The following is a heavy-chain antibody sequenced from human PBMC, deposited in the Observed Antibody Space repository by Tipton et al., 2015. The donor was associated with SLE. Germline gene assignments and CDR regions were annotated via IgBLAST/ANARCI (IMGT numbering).Heavy chain of an antibody. V-gene: IGHV4-39*07. Sequence: TLSLTCSVSGGSISSDTYYWGWIRQPPGKGLEWIASIYYNGHIYYNPSLKSRVTISIDTSKNQFSLKLASVTAADAAIYYCVTSGATWDAARTGWGQGTLVAVSS. CDR1: GGSISSDTYY. CDR3: VTSGATWDAARTG. CDR2: IYYNGHI. D-gene: IGHD3/OR15-3a*01. J-gene: IGHJ4*02.